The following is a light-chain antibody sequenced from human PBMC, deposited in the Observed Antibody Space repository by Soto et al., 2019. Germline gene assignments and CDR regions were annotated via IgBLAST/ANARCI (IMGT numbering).Light chain of an antibody. CDR3: QQYGSPGT. CDR1: QSVSNNY. V-gene: IGKV3-20*01. Sequence: EIVLTQSPGTLPLSPGDRATLSCRASQSVSNNYLAWYKQQPRQAPSLLIYGASNRATGIPDRFSGSGSGTDFTLTIRRLEPEDFAVYYCQQYGSPGTFGQGTKVDI. J-gene: IGKJ1*01. CDR2: GAS.